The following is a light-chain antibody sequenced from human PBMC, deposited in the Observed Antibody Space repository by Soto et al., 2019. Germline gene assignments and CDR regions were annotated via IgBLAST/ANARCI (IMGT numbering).Light chain of an antibody. CDR1: SSDIGGYNS. V-gene: IGLV2-8*01. J-gene: IGLJ1*01. CDR2: DVT. CDR3: SSYTDTKSLV. Sequence: QSLLTQSPSASGAPGQSGTISCTGTSSDIGGYNSVSWYQQQPGNAPKVMIYDVTKRPSGVPDRFSGSKSGNTASLTVSALQAEDEADYYCSSYTDTKSLVFGTGTKVTVL.